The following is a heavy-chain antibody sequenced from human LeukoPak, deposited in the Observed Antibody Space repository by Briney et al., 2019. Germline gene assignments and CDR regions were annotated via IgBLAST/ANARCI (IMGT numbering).Heavy chain of an antibody. J-gene: IGHJ5*02. D-gene: IGHD3-3*01. CDR1: GYTFTSYY. CDR3: AREALYYDFWSGCYGGDYWFDP. CDR2: INPSGGST. V-gene: IGHV1-46*01. Sequence: ASVKVSCKASGYTFTSYYMHWVRQAPGQGLEWMGIINPSGGSTSYAQKFQGRVTMTRDTSTSTVYMELSSLRSEDTAVYYCAREALYYDFWSGCYGGDYWFDPWGQGTLVTVSS.